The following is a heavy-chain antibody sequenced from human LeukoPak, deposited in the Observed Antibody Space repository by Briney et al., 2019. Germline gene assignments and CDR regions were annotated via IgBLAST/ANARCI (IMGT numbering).Heavy chain of an antibody. CDR3: AKDGMSMDSSWFDS. J-gene: IGHJ5*01. V-gene: IGHV4-39*07. CDR2: IYYSGST. CDR1: GGSISSSSYY. Sequence: SETLSLTCTVSGGSISSSSYYWGWIRQPPGKGLEWIGSIYYSGSTYYNPSLKSRVTISVDTSKNQFSLKLSSVTAADTAVYYCAKDGMSMDSSWFDSWGQGTLVTVSS. D-gene: IGHD2/OR15-2a*01.